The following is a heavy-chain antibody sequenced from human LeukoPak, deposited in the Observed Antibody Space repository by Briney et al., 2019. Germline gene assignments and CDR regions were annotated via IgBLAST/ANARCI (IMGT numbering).Heavy chain of an antibody. D-gene: IGHD1-1*01. J-gene: IGHJ5*02. CDR3: ARYNWNTWFDP. V-gene: IGHV4-61*01. CDR2: IRYSGHT. Sequence: SETLSLTCTVSGDSVSNDRYYWTWIRQSPGKGLEWIAYIRYSGHTNYNPSLDTRVTISLDASRNQLSLRLYSVTAADTAMYYCARYNWNTWFDPWGQGALVTVSS. CDR1: GDSVSNDRYY.